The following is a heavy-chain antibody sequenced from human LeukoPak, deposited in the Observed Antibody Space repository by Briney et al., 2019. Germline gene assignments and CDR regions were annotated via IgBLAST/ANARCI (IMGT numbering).Heavy chain of an antibody. CDR1: GFTFSNAW. CDR2: IKSKTDGGTT. D-gene: IGHD1-7*01. V-gene: IGHV3-15*01. CDR3: TTAENNWNYRGIDY. J-gene: IGHJ4*02. Sequence: GGSLRLSCAASGFTFSNAWMSWVRQAPGKGLEWVGRIKSKTDGGTTYYAAPVKGRFTISRDDSKNTLYLQMNSLKTEDTAVYYCTTAENNWNYRGIDYWGQGTLVTVSS.